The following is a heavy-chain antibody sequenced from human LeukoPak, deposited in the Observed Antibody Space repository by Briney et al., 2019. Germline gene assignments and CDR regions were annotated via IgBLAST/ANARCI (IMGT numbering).Heavy chain of an antibody. J-gene: IGHJ4*02. CDR1: GFTFSSYA. CDR2: ISGSGGST. CDR3: AKGDIVVVPAALEFDY. Sequence: GGSLRLSCAASGFTFSSYAMSWVRQAPGKGLEWVSAISGSGGSTYYADSVKGRFTISRDNSKNTLYLQMNSLRAEDTAVYHCAKGDIVVVPAALEFDYWGQGTLVTVSS. D-gene: IGHD2-2*01. V-gene: IGHV3-23*01.